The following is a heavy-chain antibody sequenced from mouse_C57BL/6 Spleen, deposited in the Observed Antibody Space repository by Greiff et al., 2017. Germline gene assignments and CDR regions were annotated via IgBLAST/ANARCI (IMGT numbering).Heavy chain of an antibody. J-gene: IGHJ2*01. D-gene: IGHD4-1*01. Sequence: EVMLVESGGGLVKPGGSLKLSCAASGFTFSDYGMHWVRQAPEKGLEWVAYISSGSSTIYYADTVKGRFTISRDNAKNTLFLQMTSLRSEETAMYYCAKNWVYYFDDWGQGTTLTVSS. CDR2: ISSGSSTI. CDR3: AKNWVYYFDD. CDR1: GFTFSDYG. V-gene: IGHV5-17*01.